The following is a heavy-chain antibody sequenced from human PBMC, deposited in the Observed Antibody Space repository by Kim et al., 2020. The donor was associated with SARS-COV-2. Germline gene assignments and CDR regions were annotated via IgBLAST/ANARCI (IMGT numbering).Heavy chain of an antibody. CDR3: ARGVGATAGY. Sequence: STSYAQKFQGRVTMTRDTSTSTVYMELSSLRSEDTAVYYCARGVGATAGYWGQGTLVTVSS. D-gene: IGHD1-26*01. V-gene: IGHV1-46*01. CDR2: ST. J-gene: IGHJ4*02.